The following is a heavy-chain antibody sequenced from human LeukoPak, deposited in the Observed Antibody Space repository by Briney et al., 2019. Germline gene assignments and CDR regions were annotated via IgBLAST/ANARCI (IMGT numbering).Heavy chain of an antibody. CDR2: IIPIFGTA. V-gene: IGHV1-69*01. CDR1: GGTFSSYA. J-gene: IGHJ5*02. CDR3: ARDFWSGYLKDNWFDP. D-gene: IGHD3-3*01. Sequence: SVKVSCKASGGTFSSYAISWVRQAPGQGLEWMGGIIPIFGTANYAQKFQGRVTITADESTSTAYMELSSLRSEDTAVYYCARDFWSGYLKDNWFDPWGQGALVTVSS.